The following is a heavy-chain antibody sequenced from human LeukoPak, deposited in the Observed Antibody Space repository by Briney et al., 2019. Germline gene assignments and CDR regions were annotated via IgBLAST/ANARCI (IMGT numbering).Heavy chain of an antibody. J-gene: IGHJ6*03. CDR1: GGTFSSYA. D-gene: IGHD3-3*01. V-gene: IGHV1-69*13. CDR3: ARSRLEVGYYYYMDV. CDR2: IIPILGTA. Sequence: SVKVSCKASGGTFSSYAISWVRQAPGQGLEWMGGIIPILGTANYAQKFQGRVTITADESTSTAYMELSSLRSEDTAVYYCARSRLEVGYYYYMDVWGKGTTVTISS.